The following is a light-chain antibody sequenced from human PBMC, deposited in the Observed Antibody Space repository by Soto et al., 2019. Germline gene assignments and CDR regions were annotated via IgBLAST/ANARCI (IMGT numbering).Light chain of an antibody. J-gene: IGKJ4*01. CDR3: MQALQTPLT. Sequence: DIVLTQSPLSLPVTPGEPASISCRSSQSLLHTNGYNYLDWYVQKAGQSPQLLIVLSAHRASGVXDKXSGSGSGTDFTLKISRVEAEDVGVYYCMQALQTPLTFGGGTKVEI. V-gene: IGKV2-28*01. CDR1: QSLLHTNGYNY. CDR2: LSA.